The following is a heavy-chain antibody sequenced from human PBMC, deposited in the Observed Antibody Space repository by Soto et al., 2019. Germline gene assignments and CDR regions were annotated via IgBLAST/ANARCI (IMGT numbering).Heavy chain of an antibody. CDR2: IYPGDSDT. Sequence: GESLKISCLGSGYSFPSHWIAWVRQMPGKGLEWMGIIYPGDSDTIYSPSFQGQVTISADRSISTAYLQWSSLKPSDTAMYYCARSCLHGIHYFDHWAQGTLVTVSS. CDR1: GYSFPSHW. V-gene: IGHV5-51*01. J-gene: IGHJ4*02. CDR3: ARSCLHGIHYFDH. D-gene: IGHD1-20*01.